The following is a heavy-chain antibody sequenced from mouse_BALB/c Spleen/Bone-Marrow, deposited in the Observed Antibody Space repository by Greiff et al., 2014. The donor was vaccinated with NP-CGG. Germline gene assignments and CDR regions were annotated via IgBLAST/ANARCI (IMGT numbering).Heavy chain of an antibody. CDR2: ISSDSSTI. CDR1: GFTFSSFG. D-gene: IGHD3-3*01. V-gene: IGHV5-17*02. J-gene: IGHJ4*01. CDR3: TRSGTLGAMDY. Sequence: EVQVVESGGGLVQPGGSRKLSCAASGFTFSSFGMHWVRQAPEKGLEWVAYISSDSSTIYYADTMKGRFTISRDNPKNTLFLQMTSLRSEDTAMYYCTRSGTLGAMDYWGQGTSVTVSS.